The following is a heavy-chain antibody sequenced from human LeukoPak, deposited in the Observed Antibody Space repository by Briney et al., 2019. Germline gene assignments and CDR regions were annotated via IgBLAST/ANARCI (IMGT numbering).Heavy chain of an antibody. Sequence: GRSLRLSCAASGFTFSSYATSWVRQAPGKGLECVSVISGSGGSTYYRDSVKGRFTISRDNSKNTLYLQMNSLRAEGTAVYYCAKDVTTTITFDYWGQGTLVTISS. CDR2: ISGSGGST. D-gene: IGHD4-11*01. V-gene: IGHV3-23*01. CDR3: AKDVTTTITFDY. CDR1: GFTFSSYA. J-gene: IGHJ4*02.